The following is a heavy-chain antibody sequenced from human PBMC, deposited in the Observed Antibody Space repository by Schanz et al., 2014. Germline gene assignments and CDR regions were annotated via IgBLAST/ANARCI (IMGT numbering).Heavy chain of an antibody. Sequence: QVQLQESGPGLVKPSQTLSLTCTVSGGSISSGGYYWSWIRQPPGKGLEWIGEIYHTGSTNYNPSLKSRATISVNTSKNKFSLKLNSVTAADTAVYYCAREPLSGYNWFDPWGQGSLVTVSS. CDR3: AREPLSGYNWFDP. D-gene: IGHD6-25*01. J-gene: IGHJ5*02. V-gene: IGHV4-30-4*01. CDR2: IYHTGST. CDR1: GGSISSGGYY.